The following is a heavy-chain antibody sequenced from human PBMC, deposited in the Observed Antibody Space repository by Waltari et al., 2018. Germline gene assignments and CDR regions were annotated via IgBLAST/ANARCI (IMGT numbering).Heavy chain of an antibody. CDR2: IIPIFGKA. CDR1: GGTFSSYA. CDR3: ARGYYYDSSGYYLPGFLFDY. D-gene: IGHD3-22*01. V-gene: IGHV1-69*13. Sequence: QVQLVQSGAEVKKPGSSVKVSCKASGGTFSSYAISWVRQAPGQGLEWMGGIIPIFGKANYAKKCQGRVTITADESTSTAYRELSSLRSEDTAVYYCARGYYYDSSGYYLPGFLFDYWGQGTLVTVSS. J-gene: IGHJ4*02.